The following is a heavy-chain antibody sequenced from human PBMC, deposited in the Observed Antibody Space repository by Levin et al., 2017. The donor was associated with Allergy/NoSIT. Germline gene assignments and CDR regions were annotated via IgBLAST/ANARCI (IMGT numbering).Heavy chain of an antibody. D-gene: IGHD3-10*01. CDR1: GFSLSTYA. J-gene: IGHJ4*02. CDR2: MSYEGSNK. Sequence: LSLTCAASGFSLSTYAMYWVRQAPGKGLEWVAVMSYEGSNKYYAEAVKGRFTISKDNSRNTLFLQMNSLRSGDTGVYYCARDLGSGSDHWGQGTLVTVSS. V-gene: IGHV3-30-3*01. CDR3: ARDLGSGSDH.